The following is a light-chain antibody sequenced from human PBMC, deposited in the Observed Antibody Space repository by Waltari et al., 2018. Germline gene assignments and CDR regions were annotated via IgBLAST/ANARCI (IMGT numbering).Light chain of an antibody. CDR1: QSLQHRNGYNY. Sequence: DILMTQSPVSLSVTPGEPASISCTYSQSLQHRNGYNYLDWYLQKPGLSPQLLIYFASYRASGVPDRFSGSGSVTDFTLRISRVEAEDAGVYYCMQSLQNSVTFGQGTRLEIK. CDR3: MQSLQNSVT. CDR2: FAS. J-gene: IGKJ5*01. V-gene: IGKV2-28*01.